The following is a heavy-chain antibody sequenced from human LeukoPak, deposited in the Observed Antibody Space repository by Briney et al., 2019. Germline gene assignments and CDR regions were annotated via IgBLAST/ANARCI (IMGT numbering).Heavy chain of an antibody. CDR2: IYTSGST. D-gene: IGHD3-22*01. Sequence: PSETLSLTCTVSGGSISSYYWSWVRRPAGKGLEWIGRIYTSGSTNYNPSLKSRVTMSVDTSKNQFSLKLSSVTAADTAVYYCARADYYDSSGYYTFDYWGQGTLVTVSS. V-gene: IGHV4-4*07. J-gene: IGHJ4*02. CDR3: ARADYYDSSGYYTFDY. CDR1: GGSISSYY.